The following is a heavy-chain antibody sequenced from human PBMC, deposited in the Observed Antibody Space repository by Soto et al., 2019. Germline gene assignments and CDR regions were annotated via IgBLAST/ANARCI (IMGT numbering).Heavy chain of an antibody. D-gene: IGHD6-13*01. CDR1: GASISSSSYY. J-gene: IGHJ3*01. CDR3: AISPNWYSDAFDV. Sequence: QLQLQESGPGLVKPSETLSLTCTVSGASISSSSYYWGWIRQPPGKGLEWIGSLYYGGSSNYNPSLKSRVTISVDTSNNQFSLKLSSVTAADTAVYYCAISPNWYSDAFDVWGQGTMVTVSS. CDR2: LYYGGSS. V-gene: IGHV4-39*01.